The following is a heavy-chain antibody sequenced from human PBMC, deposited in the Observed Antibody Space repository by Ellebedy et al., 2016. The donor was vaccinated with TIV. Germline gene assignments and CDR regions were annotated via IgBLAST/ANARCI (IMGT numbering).Heavy chain of an antibody. D-gene: IGHD6-19*01. CDR2: ISSSGHSM. J-gene: IGHJ6*02. Sequence: GESLKISXVVSGFTFSGYYMSWIRQAPGKGLEWIAYISSSGHSMHYADSVRDRFTISRDNAKNSLYLQMSSLRDDDAAVYYCARANSAWYRTENYYSYDLDVWGQGTTVTVSS. CDR1: GFTFSGYY. CDR3: ARANSAWYRTENYYSYDLDV. V-gene: IGHV3-11*01.